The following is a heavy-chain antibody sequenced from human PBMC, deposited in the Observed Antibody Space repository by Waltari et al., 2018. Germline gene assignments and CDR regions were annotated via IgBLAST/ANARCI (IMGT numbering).Heavy chain of an antibody. V-gene: IGHV4-59*01. CDR2: IYYSGST. D-gene: IGHD3-16*01. CDR1: GGSISRYY. CDR3: ARGGGEMATDY. J-gene: IGHJ4*02. Sequence: QVQLQESGPGLVKPSETLSLTCTVSGGSISRYYWSWIRQPPGKGLEWIGYIYYSGSTNYNPSLKSRVTISVDTSKNQFSLKLSSVTAADTAVYYCARGGGEMATDYWGQGTLVTVSS.